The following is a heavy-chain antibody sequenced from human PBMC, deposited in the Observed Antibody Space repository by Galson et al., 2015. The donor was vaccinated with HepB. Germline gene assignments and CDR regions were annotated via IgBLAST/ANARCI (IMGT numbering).Heavy chain of an antibody. CDR3: AKEYCSSTSCYTNYFDY. D-gene: IGHD2-2*02. CDR1: GFTFSSYG. J-gene: IGHJ4*02. Sequence: SLRLSCAASGFTFSSYGMHWVRQAPGKGLEWVAVISYDGSNKYYADSVKGRFTISRDNSKNTLYLQMNSLRAEDTAVYYCAKEYCSSTSCYTNYFDYWGQGTLVTVSS. V-gene: IGHV3-30*18. CDR2: ISYDGSNK.